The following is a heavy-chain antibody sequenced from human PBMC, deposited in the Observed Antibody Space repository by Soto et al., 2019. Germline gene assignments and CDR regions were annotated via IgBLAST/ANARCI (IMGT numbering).Heavy chain of an antibody. V-gene: IGHV1-69*01. J-gene: IGHJ6*02. D-gene: IGHD2-2*01. Sequence: SVKVSCKTSGGTFSSYAIIWVRQAPGQGLEWMGGIIPISGTANYAQKFQGRVTITADESTSTAYMELSSLRSEDTAVYYCARSQGSSTSLEIYYYYYYGMDVWGQGTTVTVSS. CDR2: IIPISGTA. CDR3: ARSQGSSTSLEIYYYYYYGMDV. CDR1: GGTFSSYA.